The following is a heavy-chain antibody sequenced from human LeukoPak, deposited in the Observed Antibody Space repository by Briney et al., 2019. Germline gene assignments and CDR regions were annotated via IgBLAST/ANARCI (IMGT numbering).Heavy chain of an antibody. D-gene: IGHD6-13*01. CDR1: GGSISSGGYY. CDR3: ARHGSSWYEKDYFDY. J-gene: IGHJ4*02. CDR2: IYYSGST. Sequence: SQTLSLTCTVSGGSISSGGYYWSWIRQPPGKGLEWIGYIYYSGSTNYNPSLKSRVTISVDTSKNQFSLKLSSVTAADTALYYCARHGSSWYEKDYFDYWGQGTLVTVSS. V-gene: IGHV4-61*08.